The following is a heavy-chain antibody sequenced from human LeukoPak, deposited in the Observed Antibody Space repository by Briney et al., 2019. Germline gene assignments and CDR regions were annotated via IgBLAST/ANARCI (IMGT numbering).Heavy chain of an antibody. CDR1: GFTFGDYA. CDR3: TRVAYYDFWSGYFPGY. J-gene: IGHJ4*02. Sequence: GGSLRLSCKASGFTFGDYAMSWVRQAPGKGLEWVGFIRSKAYGGTTEYAASVKGRFTISRDDSKSIAYLQTNSLKTEDTAVYYCTRVAYYDFWSGYFPGYWGQGTLVTVSS. D-gene: IGHD3-3*01. V-gene: IGHV3-49*04. CDR2: IRSKAYGGTT.